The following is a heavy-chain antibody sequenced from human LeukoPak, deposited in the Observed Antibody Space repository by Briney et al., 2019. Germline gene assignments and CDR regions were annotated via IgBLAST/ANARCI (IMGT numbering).Heavy chain of an antibody. D-gene: IGHD6-13*01. CDR1: GYTFTGYY. CDR3: ARRTGSSWYNDGWFDP. V-gene: IGHV1-2*02. J-gene: IGHJ5*02. Sequence: ASVKVSCKASGYTFTGYYMHWVRQAPGQGLEWMGWINPNSGGTNYAQKFQGRVTMTRDTSISTAYMELSRLRSDDTAVYYCARRTGSSWYNDGWFDPWGQGTLVTVSS. CDR2: INPNSGGT.